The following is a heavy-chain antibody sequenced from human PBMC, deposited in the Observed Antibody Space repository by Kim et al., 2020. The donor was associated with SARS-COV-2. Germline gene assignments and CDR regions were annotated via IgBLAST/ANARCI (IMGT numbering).Heavy chain of an antibody. J-gene: IGHJ4*02. Sequence: YADSGQGRFTISRDNSKNTLYLQMNSLRAEDTAVYYCARRGAAASYYFDYWGQGTLVTVSS. V-gene: IGHV3-23*01. D-gene: IGHD6-13*01. CDR3: ARRGAAASYYFDY.